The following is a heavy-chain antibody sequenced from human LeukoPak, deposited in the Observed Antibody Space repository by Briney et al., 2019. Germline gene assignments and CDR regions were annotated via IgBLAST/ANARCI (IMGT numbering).Heavy chain of an antibody. V-gene: IGHV3-23*01. CDR1: GFTFSSYA. J-gene: IGHJ4*02. D-gene: IGHD6-19*01. Sequence: PGGSLRLSCAASGFTFSSYAMSWVRQAPGKGLEWVSAISGSGGSTYYADSVKGRFTISRDNSKSTLYLQMNSLRAEDTAVYYCAKAGVYSSGWYALVFDYWGQGTLVTVSS. CDR3: AKAGVYSSGWYALVFDY. CDR2: ISGSGGST.